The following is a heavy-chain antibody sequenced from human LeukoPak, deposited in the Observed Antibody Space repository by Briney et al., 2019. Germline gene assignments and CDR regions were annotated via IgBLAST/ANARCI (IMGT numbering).Heavy chain of an antibody. Sequence: SETLSLTCDVSGGSISSGLYSWSWIRQRLGKDLEWIGYVYHTGSTYYNPSLKSRVTISVDTSKNQFSLRLNSVTAADTAVYYCARLQYCGGTSCYWFDPWGQGTLVTVSS. CDR1: GGSISSGLYS. J-gene: IGHJ5*02. V-gene: IGHV4-30-2*01. CDR2: VYHTGST. D-gene: IGHD2-2*01. CDR3: ARLQYCGGTSCYWFDP.